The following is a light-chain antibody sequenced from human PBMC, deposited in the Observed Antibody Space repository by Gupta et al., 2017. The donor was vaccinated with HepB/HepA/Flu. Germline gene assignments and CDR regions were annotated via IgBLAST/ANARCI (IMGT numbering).Light chain of an antibody. J-gene: IGKJ1*01. Sequence: EIVLTQSPGTLSLSPGERATLSCRTSQTVWDSQLDWYQQKPGQPPRLLIYAISTRATGIPDRVSGSGSGTDFTLTINRLEPEDFAVYYCQQYDSATWTFGPGTRVEIK. CDR3: QQYDSATWT. V-gene: IGKV3-20*01. CDR2: AIS. CDR1: QTVWDSQ.